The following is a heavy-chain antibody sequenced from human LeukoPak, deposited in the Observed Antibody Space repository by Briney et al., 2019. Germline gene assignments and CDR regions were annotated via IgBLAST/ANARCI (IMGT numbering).Heavy chain of an antibody. CDR3: ATLPDIVVVVAAYSTPGY. D-gene: IGHD2-15*01. CDR1: GYTFTDYY. Sequence: ASVKISCKVSGYTFTDYYMHWVQQAPGKGLEWMGLVDPEDGETIYAEKFQGRVTITADTSTDTAYMELSSLRSEDTAVYYCATLPDIVVVVAAYSTPGYWGQGTLSPSPQ. J-gene: IGHJ4*02. V-gene: IGHV1-69-2*01. CDR2: VDPEDGET.